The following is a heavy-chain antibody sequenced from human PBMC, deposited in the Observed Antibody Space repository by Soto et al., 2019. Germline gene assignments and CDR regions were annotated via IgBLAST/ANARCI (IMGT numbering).Heavy chain of an antibody. CDR3: AKADHFDY. CDR1: GFTFSSYG. CDR2: ISYDGSNK. D-gene: IGHD6-19*01. Sequence: GGSLRLSCAASGFTFSSYGMHWVRQAPGKGLEWVAVISYDGSNKYYADSVKGRFTISRDNSKNTLYLQMNSLRAEDTAVYYCAKADHFDYWGQGTLVTVSS. J-gene: IGHJ4*02. V-gene: IGHV3-30*18.